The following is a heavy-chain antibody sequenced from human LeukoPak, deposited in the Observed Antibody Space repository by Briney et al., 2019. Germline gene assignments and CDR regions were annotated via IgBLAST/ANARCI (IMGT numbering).Heavy chain of an antibody. CDR1: GYTLTELS. CDR3: VAGFGEFQKWFDP. CDR2: FDPEDGET. Sequence: ASVKVSCKVSGYTLTELSMHWVRQAPGKGLEWMGGFDPEDGETIYAQKFQGRVTMTEDTSTDTAYMELSSLKSEDTAVYYCVAGFGEFQKWFDPWGQGTLVTVSS. D-gene: IGHD3-10*01. V-gene: IGHV1-24*01. J-gene: IGHJ5*02.